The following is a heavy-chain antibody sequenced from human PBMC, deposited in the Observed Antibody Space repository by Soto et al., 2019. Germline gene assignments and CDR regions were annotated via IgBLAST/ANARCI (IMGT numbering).Heavy chain of an antibody. J-gene: IGHJ3*01. CDR1: GGSISSSNW. CDR3: ERDSASSGVFT. Sequence: SETLSLICAVTGGSISSSNWWTWVRQPPGEGLEWVGEISRSGTTNYKPSLKSRVSISVDRSRNEFSLNLGSVTAADTAMYYCERDSASSGVFTWGQGTMVTDSS. V-gene: IGHV4-4*02. D-gene: IGHD6-19*01. CDR2: ISRSGTT.